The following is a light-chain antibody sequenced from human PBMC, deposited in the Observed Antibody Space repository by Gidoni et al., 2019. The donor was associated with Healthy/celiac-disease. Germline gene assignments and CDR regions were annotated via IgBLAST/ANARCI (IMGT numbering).Light chain of an antibody. V-gene: IGKV1-39*01. Sequence: DIQMTPSPSSLSASVGDRVNITCRASQSISSYLNWYQQKPGKAPKLLIYAASSLQSGVPSRFSGSGSGTDFTLTISSLQPEDFASYYCQQSYSTPMYTFGQGTKLEIK. CDR3: QQSYSTPMYT. CDR2: AAS. CDR1: QSISSY. J-gene: IGKJ2*01.